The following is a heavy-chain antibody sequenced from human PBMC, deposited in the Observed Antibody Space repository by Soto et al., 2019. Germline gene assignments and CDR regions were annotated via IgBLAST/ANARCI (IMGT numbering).Heavy chain of an antibody. CDR2: IKEEGSEK. Sequence: EVQVVESGGGLVQPGGSLRLSCAASGFRFSGFWMNWVRQAPGKGLQWVAIIKEEGSEKYYVDSVNGRFTISRDNAKNSLYLQMDRLRVEDTAVYYCVRGSGFVLDQWGQGTPVTVSS. D-gene: IGHD6-19*01. CDR1: GFRFSGFW. V-gene: IGHV3-7*01. J-gene: IGHJ4*02. CDR3: VRGSGFVLDQ.